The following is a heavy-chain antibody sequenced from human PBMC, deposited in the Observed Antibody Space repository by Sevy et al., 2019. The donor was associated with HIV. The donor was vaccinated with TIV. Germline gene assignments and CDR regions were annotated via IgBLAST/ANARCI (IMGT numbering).Heavy chain of an antibody. V-gene: IGHV1-18*01. CDR1: GYSFTSYG. D-gene: IGHD3-3*01. Sequence: ASVKFSCQASGYSFTSYGITWVRQAPGQGLEWMGWISAYNGNTNYAREFQGRLTMTTDTSTSTVYMDLRSLRSDDTAVYYCAFTKGVFGVVMTSFFFDYWGQGTPVTVSS. CDR2: ISAYNGNT. CDR3: AFTKGVFGVVMTSFFFDY. J-gene: IGHJ4*02.